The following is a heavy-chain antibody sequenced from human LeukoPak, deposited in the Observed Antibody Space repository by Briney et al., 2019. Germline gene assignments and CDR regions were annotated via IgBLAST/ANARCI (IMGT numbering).Heavy chain of an antibody. J-gene: IGHJ4*02. Sequence: PSETLSLTCAVYGGSFSGYYWTWIRQPPGKGLEWIGEIYHSGSTNYNPSLKSRVTISVDTSKNQFSLRLSSVTAADTAVYYCARDSYYWGQGTLVTVSS. V-gene: IGHV4-34*01. CDR1: GGSFSGYY. CDR2: IYHSGST. CDR3: ARDSYY.